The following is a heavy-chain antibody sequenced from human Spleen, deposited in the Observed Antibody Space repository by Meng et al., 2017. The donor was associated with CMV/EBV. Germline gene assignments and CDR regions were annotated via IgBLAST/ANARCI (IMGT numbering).Heavy chain of an antibody. Sequence: GGSLRLSCRASGYTFSSYAMSWVRKAPGEGLEWVSAISYIGEGTYYADSVKGRFTISRDNSKNTLYLQMDSLRAEDTAVYYCAKAACSSGSCYSNFWGQGTLGTVSS. CDR3: AKAACSSGSCYSNF. CDR2: ISYIGEGT. V-gene: IGHV3-23*01. D-gene: IGHD2-15*01. CDR1: GYTFSSYA. J-gene: IGHJ4*02.